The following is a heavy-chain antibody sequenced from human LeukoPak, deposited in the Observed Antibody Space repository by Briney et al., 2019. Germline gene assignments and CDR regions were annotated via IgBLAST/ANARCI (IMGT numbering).Heavy chain of an antibody. CDR2: ISSSSSYI. Sequence: GGSLRLSCAASGFTFSSYSMNWVRQAPGKGLEWVSSISSSSSYIYYADSVKGRFTISRDNAKNSLYLQMNSLRAEDTAVYYCARDHHGYYDSSGLFDYWGQGTLVTVSS. D-gene: IGHD3-22*01. CDR3: ARDHHGYYDSSGLFDY. V-gene: IGHV3-21*01. CDR1: GFTFSSYS. J-gene: IGHJ4*02.